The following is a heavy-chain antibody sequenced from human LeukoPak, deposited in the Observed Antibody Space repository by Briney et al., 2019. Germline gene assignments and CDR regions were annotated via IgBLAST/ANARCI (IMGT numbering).Heavy chain of an antibody. J-gene: IGHJ5*02. CDR2: INHSGST. V-gene: IGHV4-34*01. Sequence: MASETLSLTCAVYGGSFSGYYWSWIRQPPGEGLEWIGEINHSGSTNYNPSLKSRVTISVDTSKNQFSLKLSSVTAADTAVYYCASDPGICSSCGWFDPWGQGTLVTVSS. D-gene: IGHD6-13*01. CDR3: ASDPGICSSCGWFDP. CDR1: GGSFSGYY.